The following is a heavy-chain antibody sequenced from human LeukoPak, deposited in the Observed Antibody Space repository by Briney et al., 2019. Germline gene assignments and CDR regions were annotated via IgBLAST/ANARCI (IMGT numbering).Heavy chain of an antibody. CDR2: IFYSGNT. J-gene: IGHJ5*02. V-gene: IGHV4-61*01. Sequence: SETLSLTCTVSGGSVSTGSYYWSWIRQPPGKGLEWIGHIFYSGNTNYNPSLKSRVTISVDTSKNQFSLKLSSVTAADTAVYYCARHHALDYYGSGSYYYGWFDPWGQGTLVTVSS. D-gene: IGHD3-10*01. CDR1: GGSVSTGSYY. CDR3: ARHHALDYYGSGSYYYGWFDP.